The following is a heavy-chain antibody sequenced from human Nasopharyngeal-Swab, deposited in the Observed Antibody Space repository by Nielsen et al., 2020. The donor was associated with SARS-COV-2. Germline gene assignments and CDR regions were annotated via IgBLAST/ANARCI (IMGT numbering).Heavy chain of an antibody. CDR2: IDWDDDK. CDR3: ARDYDFWSGNYYYYGMDV. J-gene: IGHJ6*02. V-gene: IGHV2-70*01. CDR1: GFSLSTSGMC. Sequence: SGPTLVKPTQTLTLTCTFSGFSLSTSGMCVSWIRQPPGKALEWLALIDWDDDKCYSTSLKTRLTISKDTSKNQVVLTMTNMDPVDTATYYCARDYDFWSGNYYYYGMDVWGQGTTVTVSS. D-gene: IGHD3-3*01.